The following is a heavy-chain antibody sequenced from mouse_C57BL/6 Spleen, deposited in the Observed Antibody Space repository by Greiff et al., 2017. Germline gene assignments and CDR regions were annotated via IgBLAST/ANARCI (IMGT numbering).Heavy chain of an antibody. CDR1: GYTFTSYW. CDR3: ARGPAMDY. CDR2: IYPSDSET. Sequence: VQLQQPGAELVRPGSSVKLSCTASGYTFTSYWMVWVQQKPGQGLDWIGNIYPSDSETHYNQKFKDQATLTVDKSSSTAYMQLSSLTSEDSAVYYCARGPAMDYWGQGTSVTVSS. V-gene: IGHV1-61*01. J-gene: IGHJ4*01.